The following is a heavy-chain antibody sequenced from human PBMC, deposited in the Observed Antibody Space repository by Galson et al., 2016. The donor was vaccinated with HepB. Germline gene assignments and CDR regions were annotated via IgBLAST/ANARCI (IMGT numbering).Heavy chain of an antibody. V-gene: IGHV3-33*08. D-gene: IGHD4-17*01. Sequence: SLRLSCAASGFIFRNYGMHWVRHSPDKGLEWVAVIWYDATHEYYAHSVRGRFTISKDNPRNTLYLQMNSLRVEDTAVYYCVRDHERRPYGRSVIDYWGRGTLVTVSS. CDR3: VRDHERRPYGRSVIDY. CDR1: GFIFRNYG. J-gene: IGHJ4*02. CDR2: IWYDATHE.